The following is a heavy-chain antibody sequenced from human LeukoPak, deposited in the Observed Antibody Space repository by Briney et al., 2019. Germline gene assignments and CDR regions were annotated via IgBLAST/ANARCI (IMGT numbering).Heavy chain of an antibody. CDR2: INPNSGGT. CDR1: GYTFTGYY. V-gene: IGHV1-2*02. Sequence: VASVKVSCKASGYTFTGYYMHWVRQAPGQGLEWMGWINPNSGGTNYAQKFQGRVTMTRDTSISTAYMELSRLRSDDTAVYYCARCYGLPSTGWGYYFDYWGQGTLVTVSS. CDR3: ARCYGLPSTGWGYYFDY. D-gene: IGHD2-8*02. J-gene: IGHJ4*02.